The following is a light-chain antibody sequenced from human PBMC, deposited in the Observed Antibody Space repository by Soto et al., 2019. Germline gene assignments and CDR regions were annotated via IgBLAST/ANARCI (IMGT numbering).Light chain of an antibody. CDR2: DAS. V-gene: IGKV3-11*01. CDR1: QSVSSY. CDR3: QQRSNWPPGVT. Sequence: EIVLTQSPATLSLSPGERATLSCRASQSVSSYLAWYQQKPGQAPRLLIYDASNRATGIPARFIGRGSGTDFTLTIRRLEPEDFAVYYCQQRSNWPPGVTFGPGTKVDIK. J-gene: IGKJ3*01.